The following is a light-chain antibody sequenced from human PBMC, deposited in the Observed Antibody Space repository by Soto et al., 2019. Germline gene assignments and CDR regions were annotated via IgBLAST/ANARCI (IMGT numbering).Light chain of an antibody. Sequence: LTQPPSVSGAPGQRVTISCTGSSSNIGAGYDVHWYQQLPGTAPKLLIYGNINRPSGVPDRFSGSKSGTSASLAITGLQAEDEADYYCQSYDSSLSGYVFGTGTKVTVL. V-gene: IGLV1-40*01. CDR1: SSNIGAGYD. CDR3: QSYDSSLSGYV. J-gene: IGLJ1*01. CDR2: GNI.